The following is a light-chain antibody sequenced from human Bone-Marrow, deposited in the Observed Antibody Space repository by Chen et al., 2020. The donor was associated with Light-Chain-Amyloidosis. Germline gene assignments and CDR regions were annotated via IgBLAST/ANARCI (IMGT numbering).Light chain of an antibody. Sequence: IQMTQAPSSLSASVGDRVTITCQPSEDISKCLNWDQQKPGQAPKLLIYDVSILQIGVPSRFSGSGSGTDFTFTISSLQPEDIATYYCQQYDLGFTFGPGTKVDI. V-gene: IGKV1-33*01. CDR3: QQYDLGFT. J-gene: IGKJ3*01. CDR2: DVS. CDR1: EDISKC.